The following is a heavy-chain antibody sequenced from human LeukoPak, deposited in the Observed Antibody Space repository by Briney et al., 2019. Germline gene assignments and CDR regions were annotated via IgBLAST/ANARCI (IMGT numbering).Heavy chain of an antibody. V-gene: IGHV4-30-4*08. CDR3: ARIGFWGGKSI. J-gene: IGHJ4*02. D-gene: IGHD3-3*01. CDR1: GGPISSGDYS. Sequence: PSQTLSLTCTVSGGPISSGDYSWSWIRQPPGKGLEWIGYIYYSGSTYYNPYLKSRDTISVDTSKNQFSLKLSSVTAADTAVYYCARIGFWGGKSIWGQGTLVTVSS. CDR2: IYYSGST.